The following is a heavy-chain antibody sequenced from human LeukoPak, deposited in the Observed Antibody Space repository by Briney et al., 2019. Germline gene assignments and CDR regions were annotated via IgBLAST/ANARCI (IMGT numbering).Heavy chain of an antibody. CDR1: GYTFTRYY. Sequence: ASVKVSCKASGYTFTRYYIHWVRQAPGQGLEWMGIISPSGGSTSNAQKFQGGVTMTGDTSTSKVYMELSSLRSEDTAVYYCARLGSGEDDGGWVDYWGQGTLVTVSS. V-gene: IGHV1-46*01. D-gene: IGHD3-10*01. CDR3: ARLGSGEDDGGWVDY. CDR2: ISPSGGST. J-gene: IGHJ4*02.